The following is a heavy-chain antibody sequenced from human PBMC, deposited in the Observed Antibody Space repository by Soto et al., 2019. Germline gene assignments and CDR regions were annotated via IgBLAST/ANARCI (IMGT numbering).Heavy chain of an antibody. Sequence: QVQLQESGPGLVKPSGTLSLSCAVSGASLTSSHWWRWVRQPPGKGLEWIGGIYHSGSANYNSSLKSRVVVSVDKSKTQFSLNLTSVTAADAAVYYCARGSKYSGDSYRYFDLWGRGTLVTVSS. CDR2: IYHSGSA. CDR3: ARGSKYSGDSYRYFDL. V-gene: IGHV4-4*02. J-gene: IGHJ2*01. D-gene: IGHD6-6*01. CDR1: GASLTSSHW.